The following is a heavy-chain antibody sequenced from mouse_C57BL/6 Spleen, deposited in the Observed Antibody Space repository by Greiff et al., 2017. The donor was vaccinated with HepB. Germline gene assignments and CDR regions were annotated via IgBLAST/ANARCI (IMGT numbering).Heavy chain of an antibody. CDR2: IDPSDSYT. CDR1: GYTFTSYW. CDR3: ARSGDYSNGFAY. J-gene: IGHJ3*01. V-gene: IGHV1-69*01. Sequence: QVQLQQPGAELVMPGASVKLSCKASGYTFTSYWMHWVKQRPGQGLEWIGEIDPSDSYTNYNQKFKGKSTLTVDKSSSTAYMQLSSLTSEDSAVYYCARSGDYSNGFAYWGQGTLVTVSA. D-gene: IGHD2-5*01.